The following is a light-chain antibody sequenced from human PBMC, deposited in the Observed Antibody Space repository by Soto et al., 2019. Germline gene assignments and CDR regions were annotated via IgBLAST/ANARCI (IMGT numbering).Light chain of an antibody. CDR3: SSYAGRNNFYV. CDR1: SSDVGGYNY. CDR2: EVT. Sequence: QSVLTQPPSASGSPGQSVTISCTGTSSDVGGYNYVSWYQQHPGKAPKLIIYEVTKRPSGVPDRFSGSKSGNTASLTVSGLQAEDEADYYCSSYAGRNNFYVFGTGTEVTVL. J-gene: IGLJ1*01. V-gene: IGLV2-8*01.